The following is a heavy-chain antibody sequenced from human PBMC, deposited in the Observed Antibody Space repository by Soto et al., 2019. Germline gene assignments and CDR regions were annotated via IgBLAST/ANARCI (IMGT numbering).Heavy chain of an antibody. Sequence: PGGSLRLSCTGSEFSFGDYAMTWVRQAQGKGLEWVSAISGSSGSTFYADSVKGRFTISRDNSKNTLYLQMNSLRAEDTALYYCAKNSGYYYDAFDIWGQGTMVT. J-gene: IGHJ3*02. CDR3: AKNSGYYYDAFDI. D-gene: IGHD3-22*01. CDR1: EFSFGDYA. CDR2: ISGSSGST. V-gene: IGHV3-23*01.